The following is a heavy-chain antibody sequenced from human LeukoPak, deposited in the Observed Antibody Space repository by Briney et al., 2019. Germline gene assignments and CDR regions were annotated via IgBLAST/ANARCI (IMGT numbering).Heavy chain of an antibody. CDR2: IRSKAYGGTT. Sequence: GGSLRLSCTASGFTFGDYAMSWFRQAPGKGLEWVGFIRSKAYGGTTEYAASVKGRFTISRDDSKSIAYLQMNSLKTEDTAVYYSTRGRYDFWGYYYREYYYYYMDVWGKGTTVTVSS. V-gene: IGHV3-49*03. J-gene: IGHJ6*03. D-gene: IGHD3-3*01. CDR3: TRGRYDFWGYYYREYYYYYMDV. CDR1: GFTFGDYA.